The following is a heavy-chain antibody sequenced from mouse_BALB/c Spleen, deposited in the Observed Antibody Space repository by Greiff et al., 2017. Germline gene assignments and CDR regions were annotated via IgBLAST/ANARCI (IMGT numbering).Heavy chain of an antibody. Sequence: QVQLQQSGAELVRPGSSVTISCKASGYAFSSYWMNWVKQRPGQGLEWIGQIYPGDGDTNYNGKFKGKATLTADKSSSITYMQLSSLTSEDSAVYFCARGGIITTAIDDWGQGTSVTVSA. CDR3: ARGGIITTAIDD. D-gene: IGHD1-1*01. J-gene: IGHJ4*01. V-gene: IGHV1-80*01. CDR1: GYAFSSYW. CDR2: IYPGDGDT.